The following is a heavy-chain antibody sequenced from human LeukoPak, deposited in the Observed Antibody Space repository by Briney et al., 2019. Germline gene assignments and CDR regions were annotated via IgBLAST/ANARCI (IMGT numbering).Heavy chain of an antibody. CDR2: ISYHGSTE. Sequence: GGSLRLSCAASGFTFSSYAMHWVRQAPGKGLEWVAVISYHGSTEYYADSVKGRFTISRDNSKNTLYLQMNSLRPEDTAVYYCATSYDSSGYYHFDYWGQGTLVTVSS. D-gene: IGHD3-22*01. CDR3: ATSYDSSGYYHFDY. V-gene: IGHV3-30*04. J-gene: IGHJ4*02. CDR1: GFTFSSYA.